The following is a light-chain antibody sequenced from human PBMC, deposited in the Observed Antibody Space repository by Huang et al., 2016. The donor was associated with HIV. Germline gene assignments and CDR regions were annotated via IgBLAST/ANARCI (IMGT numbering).Light chain of an antibody. J-gene: IGKJ4*01. V-gene: IGKV1-39*01. CDR2: GIS. Sequence: DIQMTQSPSSLSASLGDRVTITCRASQTISNYLCWYQQKAGKVPRLMIYGISRLPSVVPTRFSGSGSGAYFTLTISNLQPEDFATYYCQQSYSAPFTFGGGTKVDI. CDR1: QTISNY. CDR3: QQSYSAPFT.